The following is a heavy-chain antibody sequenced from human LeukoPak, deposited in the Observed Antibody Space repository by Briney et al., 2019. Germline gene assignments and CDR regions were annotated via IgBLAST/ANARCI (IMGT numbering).Heavy chain of an antibody. D-gene: IGHD3-3*01. CDR2: IYHSGST. J-gene: IGHJ5*02. Sequence: SETLSLTCAVSGGSISSSNWWSWVRQPPGKGLEWIGEIYHSGSTNYNPSLKSRVTISVDKSKNQFSLKLSSVTAADTAVYYCVRRGATVLRFLEWLEPQGWFDPWGQGTLVTVSS. CDR3: VRRGATVLRFLEWLEPQGWFDP. V-gene: IGHV4-4*02. CDR1: GGSISSSNW.